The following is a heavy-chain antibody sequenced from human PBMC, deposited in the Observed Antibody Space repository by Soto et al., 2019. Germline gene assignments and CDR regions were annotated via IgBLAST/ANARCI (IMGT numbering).Heavy chain of an antibody. J-gene: IGHJ4*02. CDR2: TYYRSKWYF. V-gene: IGHV6-1*01. D-gene: IGHD6-6*01. CDR3: ARYRGQGSSTYVDY. CDR1: GDSVSSNSAA. Sequence: PSQTLSLTCAISGDSVSSNSAAWSWIRQSPSRGLEWLGRTYYRSKWYFDYAASVKSRMTINPDTSKNQFSLQLNSVTPEDTAVYYCARYRGQGSSTYVDYWGQGTLVTVSS.